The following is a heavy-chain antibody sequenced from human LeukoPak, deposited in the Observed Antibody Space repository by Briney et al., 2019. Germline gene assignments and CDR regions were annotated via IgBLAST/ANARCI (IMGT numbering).Heavy chain of an antibody. D-gene: IGHD3-22*01. V-gene: IGHV3-30*18. Sequence: GRSLRLSCAASGFTFSSYGMHWVRQAPGKGLEWVAVISYDGSNKYYADSVKGRFTISRDNSKNTLYLQMNSLRAEDTAVYYCAKELPTYYYDSSGYYYPDYSGQGTLVTVSS. CDR1: GFTFSSYG. J-gene: IGHJ4*02. CDR3: AKELPTYYYDSSGYYYPDY. CDR2: ISYDGSNK.